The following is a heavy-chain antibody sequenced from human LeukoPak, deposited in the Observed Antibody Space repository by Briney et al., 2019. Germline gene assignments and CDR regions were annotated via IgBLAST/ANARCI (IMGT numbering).Heavy chain of an antibody. CDR3: TRVNYYDSSSFYYGYFDY. Sequence: GRSLRLSCTASGFTFGNHAMSWVRRAPAKGLEGVGFIRSKGYDERPEYAASVQGRYTITRDDSESIDYLQMNSLKTEDTGVYYCTRVNYYDSSSFYYGYFDYWGQGTLVTVSS. CDR2: IRSKGYDERP. V-gene: IGHV3-49*04. J-gene: IGHJ4*02. D-gene: IGHD3-22*01. CDR1: GFTFGNHA.